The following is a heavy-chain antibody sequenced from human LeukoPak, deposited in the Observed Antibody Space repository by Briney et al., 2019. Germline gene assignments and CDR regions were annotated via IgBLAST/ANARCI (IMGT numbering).Heavy chain of an antibody. D-gene: IGHD6-19*01. Sequence: SETLSLTCTVSGGSISSYYCSWIRQPPGKGLEWIGYIYYSGSTNYNPSLKSRVTISVDTSKNQFSLKLSSVTAADTAVYYCARDNIAVAKRVNWFDPWGQGTLVTVSS. CDR1: GGSISSYY. J-gene: IGHJ5*02. CDR2: IYYSGST. V-gene: IGHV4-59*01. CDR3: ARDNIAVAKRVNWFDP.